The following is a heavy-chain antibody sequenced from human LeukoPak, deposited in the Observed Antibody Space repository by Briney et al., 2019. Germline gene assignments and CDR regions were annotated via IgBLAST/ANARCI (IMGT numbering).Heavy chain of an antibody. Sequence: PSQTLSLTCTVSGGSISSYYWSWIRQPPGKGLEWIGYIYYSGSTNYNPSLKSRVTISVDTSKNQFSLKLNSVTAADTAVYYCARDSGSWYDAFDIWGQGTMVTVSS. D-gene: IGHD6-13*01. V-gene: IGHV4-59*01. J-gene: IGHJ3*02. CDR1: GGSISSYY. CDR3: ARDSGSWYDAFDI. CDR2: IYYSGST.